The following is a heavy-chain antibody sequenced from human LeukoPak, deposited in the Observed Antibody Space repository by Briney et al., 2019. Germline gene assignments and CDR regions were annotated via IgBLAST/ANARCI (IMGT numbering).Heavy chain of an antibody. Sequence: ASVKVSCKASGYTFTSYGISWVRQAPGQGLEWMGWISAYNGNTNYAQKLQGRVTMTTDTSTSTAYMELRSLRSDDTAVYYCARDHLGQHVQYYDFRDWFDPWGQGTLVTVSS. J-gene: IGHJ5*02. V-gene: IGHV1-18*01. CDR1: GYTFTSYG. CDR2: ISAYNGNT. CDR3: ARDHLGQHVQYYDFRDWFDP. D-gene: IGHD3-3*01.